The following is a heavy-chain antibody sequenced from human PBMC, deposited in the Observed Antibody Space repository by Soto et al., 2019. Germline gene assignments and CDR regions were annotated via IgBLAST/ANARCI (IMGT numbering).Heavy chain of an antibody. CDR1: GGAYSSYT. CDR3: AARGGFSGYCSSTSCYDYYMDV. CDR2: IIPILGIA. Sequence: ASADASCKAPGGAYSSYTISWLRQAPEQGLEWMGRIIPILGIANYAQKFQERVTITRDMSTSTAYMELSSLRSEDTAVYYCAARGGFSGYCSSTSCYDYYMDVWGKGTTVTVSS. J-gene: IGHJ6*03. V-gene: IGHV1-69*02. D-gene: IGHD2-2*01.